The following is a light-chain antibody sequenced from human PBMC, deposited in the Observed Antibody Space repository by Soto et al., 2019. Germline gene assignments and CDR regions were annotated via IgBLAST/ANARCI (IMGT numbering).Light chain of an antibody. CDR1: SNDVGSYNL. V-gene: IGLV2-14*02. CDR2: EGS. Sequence: QSVLTQPASVSGSPGQSITISCTGTSNDVGSYNLVSWYQHHPGKAPKLMIFEGSKRPSGVSNRFSGSKSGNTASLTISGLQAEDEADYYCQSYDSSLSGSGVFGTGTKVTVL. J-gene: IGLJ1*01. CDR3: QSYDSSLSGSGV.